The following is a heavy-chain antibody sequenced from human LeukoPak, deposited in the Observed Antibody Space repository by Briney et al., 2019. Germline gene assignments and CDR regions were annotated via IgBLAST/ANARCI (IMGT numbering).Heavy chain of an antibody. D-gene: IGHD5-12*01. V-gene: IGHV3-23*01. J-gene: IGHJ6*02. CDR3: ARSGYDYQYYYYGMDV. Sequence: GGSLRLSCAASGFTFSSYAMSWVRQAPGKGLEWVSVISGSGGSTYYADSVKGRFTISRDNSKNTLYLQMNSLRAEDTAVYYCARSGYDYQYYYYGMDVWGQGTTVTVSS. CDR2: ISGSGGST. CDR1: GFTFSSYA.